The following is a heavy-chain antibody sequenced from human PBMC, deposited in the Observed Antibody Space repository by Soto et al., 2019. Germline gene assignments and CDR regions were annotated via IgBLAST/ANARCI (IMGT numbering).Heavy chain of an antibody. J-gene: IGHJ6*02. Sequence: GGSLRLSCAASGFTFSNAWMNWVRQAPGKGLEWVGSIKSKTDGGTTDYAAPVKGRFTISRDDSKNTLYLQMNSLKTEDTAVYYCTTEHWFLPYYYYGMDVWGQGTTVTVSS. CDR1: GFTFSNAW. CDR3: TTEHWFLPYYYYGMDV. V-gene: IGHV3-15*07. D-gene: IGHD3-10*01. CDR2: IKSKTDGGTT.